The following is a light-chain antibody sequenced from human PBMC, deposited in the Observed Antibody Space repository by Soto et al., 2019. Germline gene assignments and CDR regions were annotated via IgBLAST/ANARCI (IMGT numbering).Light chain of an antibody. J-gene: IGLJ3*02. Sequence: QSVLTQPPSVSGAQGQRVTISCTGSSSNIGAGYDVHWYQQLPETAPKLLIYGNNNRPSGVPDRFSGSKSGTSASLAITGLQAEDEADYYCQSYDSSLSGWVFGGGTQLTVL. CDR2: GNN. CDR1: SSNIGAGYD. V-gene: IGLV1-40*01. CDR3: QSYDSSLSGWV.